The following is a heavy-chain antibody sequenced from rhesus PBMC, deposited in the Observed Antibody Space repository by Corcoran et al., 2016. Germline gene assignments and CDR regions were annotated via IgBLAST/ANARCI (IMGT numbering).Heavy chain of an antibody. J-gene: IGHJ3*01. CDR3: ARYGIAAAPDDAFDF. CDR1: GGSFSSYW. D-gene: IGHD6-25*01. V-gene: IGHV4-80*01. CDR2: INGNSGST. Sequence: QVQLQESGPGLVKPSETLSLTCAVSGGSFSSYWWSWIRQPPGKGLEWIGEINGNSGSTNYNPSLKSRVTMSKDASKNQFSLKLSSVTAADTAVYYCARYGIAAAPDDAFDFWGQGLRVTVSS.